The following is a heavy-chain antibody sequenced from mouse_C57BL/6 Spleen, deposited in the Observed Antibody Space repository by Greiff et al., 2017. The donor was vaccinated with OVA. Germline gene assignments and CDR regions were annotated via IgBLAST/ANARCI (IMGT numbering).Heavy chain of an antibody. D-gene: IGHD1-1*01. CDR1: GYAFSSSW. CDR2: IYPGDGDT. Sequence: VQLQQSGPELVKPGASVKISCKASGYAFSSSWMTWVKQRPGKGLEWIGRIYPGDGDTNYNGKFKGKATLTADKSSSKAYMQLSSLTSEDSAVYFCARSTVVAGYYFDYWGQGTTLTVSS. J-gene: IGHJ2*01. V-gene: IGHV1-82*01. CDR3: ARSTVVAGYYFDY.